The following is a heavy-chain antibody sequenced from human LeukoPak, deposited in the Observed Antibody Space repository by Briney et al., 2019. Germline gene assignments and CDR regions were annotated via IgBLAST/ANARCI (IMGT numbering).Heavy chain of an antibody. CDR2: STSKAGAV. J-gene: IGHJ3*01. V-gene: IGHV1-2*02. Sequence: AAVKDSCKASRYTLTAAYLHAVRRAPGQGLGWMGGSTSKAGAVKYPHKFQGSDAMTRDTSNSTAYLEVNRLTSDDTAMYYCAKEAGDNDFDLWGQGTMVTISS. D-gene: IGHD7-27*01. CDR3: AKEAGDNDFDL. CDR1: RYTLTAAY.